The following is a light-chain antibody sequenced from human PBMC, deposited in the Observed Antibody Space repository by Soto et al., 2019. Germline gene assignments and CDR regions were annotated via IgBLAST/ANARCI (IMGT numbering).Light chain of an antibody. J-gene: IGLJ7*01. CDR3: GTWDSSPTDDV. CDR1: SSNIGNNY. CDR2: DNY. V-gene: IGLV1-51*01. Sequence: QSVLPQPPSVSAAPGQKVTISCFGSSSNIGNNYVSWYQQLPGTAPKLLIYDNYKRPSRIPDRFSGSKSGTSATLGITGLQVGDQADYYCGTWDSSPTDDVFRGGTKLTVL.